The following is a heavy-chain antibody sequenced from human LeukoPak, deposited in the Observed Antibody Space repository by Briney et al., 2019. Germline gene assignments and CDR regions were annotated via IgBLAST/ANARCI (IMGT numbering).Heavy chain of an antibody. J-gene: IGHJ4*02. CDR1: GFTFSSYA. V-gene: IGHV3-23*01. Sequence: PGGSLRLSCAASGFTFSSYAMTWVRQAPGKGLEWVSAISGSGGSTYYADSVKGRFTISRDNSKNTLYLQMNSLRAEDTAVYYCAKDLYDSSGWSVADYWGQGTLVTVSS. D-gene: IGHD6-19*01. CDR3: AKDLYDSSGWSVADY. CDR2: ISGSGGST.